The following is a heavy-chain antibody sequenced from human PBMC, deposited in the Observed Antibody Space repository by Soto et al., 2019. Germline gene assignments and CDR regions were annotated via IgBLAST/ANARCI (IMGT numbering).Heavy chain of an antibody. CDR3: AGDPPLSMIVVVGVDDF. J-gene: IGHJ4*02. D-gene: IGHD3-22*01. Sequence: GGSLRVSCTVLGFTLTNENMNWVRQAPGKGLEWVSSISSRSTFINYADSVKGRFTISRDNDKGLVYLQMNSLRAEDTAVYYCAGDPPLSMIVVVGVDDFWGQGTLVTV. V-gene: IGHV3-21*06. CDR1: GFTLTNEN. CDR2: ISSRSTFI.